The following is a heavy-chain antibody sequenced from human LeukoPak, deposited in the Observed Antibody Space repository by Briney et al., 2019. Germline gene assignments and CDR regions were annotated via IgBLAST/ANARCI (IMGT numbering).Heavy chain of an antibody. Sequence: SETLSLTCSISGDTIKRVRDYWVWVRQAPGRRLEWIGSIYFSGSTHFNPSLKSRLDMSVDTSNNQFSLRLHSVTAEDTAVYFCARNSSRDCGGANCFPGGWLATWGHGLLVTVSS. D-gene: IGHD4/OR15-4a*01. J-gene: IGHJ5*01. CDR2: IYFSGST. CDR1: GDTIKRVRDY. V-gene: IGHV4-39*01. CDR3: ARNSSRDCGGANCFPGGWLAT.